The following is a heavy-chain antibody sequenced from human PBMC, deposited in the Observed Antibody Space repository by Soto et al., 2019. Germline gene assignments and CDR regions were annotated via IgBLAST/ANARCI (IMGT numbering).Heavy chain of an antibody. CDR3: ARDNSGSLDY. CDR2: INPNGGVT. Sequence: ASVKVSCKASGYTFTDHPIDWLRQAPGQGLQWMGRINPNGGVTYYVQKFVGRVTMIRDTSISTAYMELSRLTSDDTAVYYCARDNSGSLDYWGQGTLVTVSS. J-gene: IGHJ4*02. CDR1: GYTFTDHP. V-gene: IGHV1-2*02. D-gene: IGHD6-19*01.